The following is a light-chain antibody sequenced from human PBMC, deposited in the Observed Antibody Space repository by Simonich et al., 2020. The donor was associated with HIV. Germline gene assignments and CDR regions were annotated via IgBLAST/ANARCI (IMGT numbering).Light chain of an antibody. V-gene: IGLV2-14*03. CDR2: GVN. CDR1: SSDVGGHNY. Sequence: QSALTQPASVSGSRGQSITISCTGTSSDVGGHNYVSWYQQHPGKAPKLIIYGVNKRPSGISDRFSGSKSGNTASLTISGLQAEDEADYYCSSYTISSTWVFGGGTKLTVL. J-gene: IGLJ3*02. CDR3: SSYTISSTWV.